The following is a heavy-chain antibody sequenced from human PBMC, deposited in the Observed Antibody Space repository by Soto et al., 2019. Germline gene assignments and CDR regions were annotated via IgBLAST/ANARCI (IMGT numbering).Heavy chain of an antibody. CDR1: GYTFTGYY. Sequence: ASVKVSCKASGYTFTGYYMHWVRQAPGQGLEWMGWINPNSGGTNYAQKFQGWVTVTRDTSISTAYMELSRLRSDDTAVYYCARDWGNCSSTSCYRRAYYGMDVWGQGTTVTVSS. CDR3: ARDWGNCSSTSCYRRAYYGMDV. CDR2: INPNSGGT. D-gene: IGHD2-2*01. J-gene: IGHJ6*02. V-gene: IGHV1-2*04.